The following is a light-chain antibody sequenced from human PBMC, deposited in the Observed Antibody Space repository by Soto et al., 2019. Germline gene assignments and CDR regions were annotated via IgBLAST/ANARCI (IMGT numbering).Light chain of an antibody. CDR3: AAWDDSLSGVV. CDR1: SSNIGGNT. Sequence: QSVLTQPPSASGTPRQRVTISCSGSSSNIGGNTVNWYQQLPGTAPKLLIYTNDQRPSGVPDRFSGSKSGTSASLAISGLQSEDEADYYCAAWDDSLSGVVFGGGTKLTVL. V-gene: IGLV1-44*01. J-gene: IGLJ2*01. CDR2: TND.